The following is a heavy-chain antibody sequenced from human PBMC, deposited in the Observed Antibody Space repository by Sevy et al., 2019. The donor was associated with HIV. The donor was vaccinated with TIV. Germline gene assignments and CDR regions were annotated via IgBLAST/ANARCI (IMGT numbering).Heavy chain of an antibody. CDR2: IYPGDSDT. J-gene: IGHJ4*02. CDR1: GYTFTTYW. Sequence: GESLKISCKVSGYTFTTYWIAWVRQMPGKGLEWMGVIYPGDSDTRYSPSFQGQVTMSVDKSITIAYLQWSSLKASDTGMYYCAIFSHDILTGYFDYWGQGTLVTVSS. V-gene: IGHV5-51*01. D-gene: IGHD3-9*01. CDR3: AIFSHDILTGYFDY.